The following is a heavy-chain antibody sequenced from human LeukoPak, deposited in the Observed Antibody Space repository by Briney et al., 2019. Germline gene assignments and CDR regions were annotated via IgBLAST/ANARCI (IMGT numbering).Heavy chain of an antibody. D-gene: IGHD5-18*01. J-gene: IGHJ6*03. CDR2: IDRSGVT. Sequence: GGSLRLSCAASGFTVHSNYMSWVRQAPGKGLEWVSVIDRSGVTHYADSVKGRFTISRDNAKNSLYLQMNSLRAEDTALYYCAKDTAMGDYYYYYMDVWGKGTTVTISS. CDR1: GFTVHSNY. CDR3: AKDTAMGDYYYYYMDV. V-gene: IGHV3-53*05.